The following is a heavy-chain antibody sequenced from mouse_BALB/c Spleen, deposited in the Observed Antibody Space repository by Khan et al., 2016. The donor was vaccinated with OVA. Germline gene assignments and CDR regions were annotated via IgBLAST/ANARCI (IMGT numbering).Heavy chain of an antibody. Sequence: EVKLEESGPGLVKPSQSLSLTCTVTGYSITSDYAWNWIRQFPGNKLEWMGYISSSGSTKYNPALKSRISISRDTSKNQFFLQLNSVTTEDTATYYCARDGSRYNYAMDYWGQGTSVTVSS. D-gene: IGHD2-3*01. CDR2: ISSSGST. V-gene: IGHV3-2*02. CDR1: GYSITSDYA. CDR3: ARDGSRYNYAMDY. J-gene: IGHJ4*01.